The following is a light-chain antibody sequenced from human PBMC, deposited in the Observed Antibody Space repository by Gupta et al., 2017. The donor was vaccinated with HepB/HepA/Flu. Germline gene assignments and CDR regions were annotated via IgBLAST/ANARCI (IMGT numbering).Light chain of an antibody. CDR1: SGHSTYA. CDR3: QTWGSGIPVV. V-gene: IGLV4-69*01. J-gene: IGLJ2*01. Sequence: QLVLTQSPSASASLGASVKLTCTLSSGHSTYAIAWHQQQPEKGPRYLMKLNSDGSHSKGDGIPDRFSGSSSGAARSLTISSLQAEDEADYYCQTWGSGIPVVFGGGTKLTVL. CDR2: LNSDGSH.